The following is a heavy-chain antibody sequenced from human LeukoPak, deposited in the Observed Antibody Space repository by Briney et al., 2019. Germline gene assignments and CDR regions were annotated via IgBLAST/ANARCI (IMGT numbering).Heavy chain of an antibody. Sequence: PVGSLTLSCVASGFTFDDYAMSWVRQAPGKGLEWVSGINWNGDNTVYADSVKGRFTISRDNAKNSLYLQMNSLGAEDTAFYYCASDRRSDSSGYAFDIWGQGTMVTVSS. CDR1: GFTFDDYA. CDR2: INWNGDNT. CDR3: ASDRRSDSSGYAFDI. J-gene: IGHJ3*02. D-gene: IGHD3-22*01. V-gene: IGHV3-20*04.